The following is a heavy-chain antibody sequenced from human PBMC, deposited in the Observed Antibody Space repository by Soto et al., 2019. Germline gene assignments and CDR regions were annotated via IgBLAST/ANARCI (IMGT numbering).Heavy chain of an antibody. D-gene: IGHD5-12*01. Sequence: GGSLRLSCAASGFTFSSYGMHWVRQAPGKGLEWMEVISYDGSNKYSAYSATGRFTISRDSSKNTLYLQMNILRAEDTAAYDSAKVGGRRLQLYGMDVWGQGTTVTVSS. J-gene: IGHJ6*02. V-gene: IGHV3-30*18. CDR3: AKVGGRRLQLYGMDV. CDR2: ISYDGSNK. CDR1: GFTFSSYG.